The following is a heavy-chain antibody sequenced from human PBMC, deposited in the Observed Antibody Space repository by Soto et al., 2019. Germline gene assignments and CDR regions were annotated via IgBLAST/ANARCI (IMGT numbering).Heavy chain of an antibody. D-gene: IGHD3-22*01. Sequence: QPGGSLRLSCAASGFTFSSYGMHWVRQAPGKGLEWVAVISYDGSNKYYADSVKGRFTISRDNSKNTLYLQMNSLRAEDTAVYYCAYGAYYYDSSGYPLDYWGQGTLVTVSS. CDR2: ISYDGSNK. CDR1: GFTFSSYG. CDR3: AYGAYYYDSSGYPLDY. J-gene: IGHJ4*02. V-gene: IGHV3-30*03.